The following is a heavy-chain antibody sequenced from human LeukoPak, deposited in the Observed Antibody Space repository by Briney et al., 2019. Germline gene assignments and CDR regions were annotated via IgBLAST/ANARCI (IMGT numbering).Heavy chain of an antibody. CDR2: MNPNSGNT. J-gene: IGHJ4*02. CDR1: GGTFSSYA. CDR3: ARGLSCSSISCYRGPIDY. Sequence: ASVKVSCKASGGTFSSYAISWVRQATGQGLEWMGWMNPNSGNTGYAQKFQGRVTITRNTSMSTAYMELSSLTSEDTAVYYCARGLSCSSISCYRGPIDYWGQGTLVTVSS. V-gene: IGHV1-8*03. D-gene: IGHD2-2*01.